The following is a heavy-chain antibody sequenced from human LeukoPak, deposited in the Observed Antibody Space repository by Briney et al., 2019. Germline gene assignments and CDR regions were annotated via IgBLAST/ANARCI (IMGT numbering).Heavy chain of an antibody. J-gene: IGHJ4*02. V-gene: IGHV3-48*03. Sequence: GGSLRLSCAASGFTFSTYEMNWVRQAPGKGLEWVSYISSSGTVIYYADSVKGRFTISRDNAKKLLYLQMNSLRAEDTAVYYCAREPTIPYFDYWGQGTLVTV. D-gene: IGHD4/OR15-4a*01. CDR2: ISSSGTVI. CDR3: AREPTIPYFDY. CDR1: GFTFSTYE.